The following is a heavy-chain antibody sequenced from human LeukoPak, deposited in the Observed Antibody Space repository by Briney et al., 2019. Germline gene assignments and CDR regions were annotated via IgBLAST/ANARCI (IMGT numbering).Heavy chain of an antibody. CDR3: ARDDRRSITMVQGVGGRWFDP. CDR1: GGSISSYY. V-gene: IGHV4-4*07. CDR2: IYTSGST. D-gene: IGHD3-10*01. Sequence: PSETLSLTCTVSGGSISSYYWSWIRQPAGKGLEWIGRIYTSGSTNYNPSLKSRVTMSVDTSKNQFSLKLSSVTAADTAVYYCARDDRRSITMVQGVGGRWFDPWGQGTLVTVSS. J-gene: IGHJ5*02.